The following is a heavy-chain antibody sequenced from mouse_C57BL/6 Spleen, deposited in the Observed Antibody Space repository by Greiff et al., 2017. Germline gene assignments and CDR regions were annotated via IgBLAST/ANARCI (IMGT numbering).Heavy chain of an antibody. J-gene: IGHJ2*01. CDR2: IDPSDSST. CDR3: ARYYGSSPFDD. Sequence: VQLQQPGAELVKPGASVKLSCKASGYTFTSYWMQWVKQRPGQGLEWIGEIDPSDSSTNYNQKFQGKATLTVDTSSSTAYMQLSSPTSEDSAVYYWARYYGSSPFDDWGQGTTLTVSS. D-gene: IGHD1-1*01. V-gene: IGHV1-50*01. CDR1: GYTFTSYW.